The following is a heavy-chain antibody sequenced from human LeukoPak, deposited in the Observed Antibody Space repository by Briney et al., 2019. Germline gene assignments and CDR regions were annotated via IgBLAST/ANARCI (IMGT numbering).Heavy chain of an antibody. CDR2: INTVGSST. CDR3: ARDTSIAAAGILSLTY. J-gene: IGHJ4*02. D-gene: IGHD6-13*01. Sequence: GGSLRLSCAASGFTFSSYWMHWVRQAPGKGLVWVSRINTVGSSTTYADSVKGRFTISRDNAKNTLYLQMNSLRAEDTAVYYCARDTSIAAAGILSLTYWGQGTLVTVSS. V-gene: IGHV3-74*01. CDR1: GFTFSSYW.